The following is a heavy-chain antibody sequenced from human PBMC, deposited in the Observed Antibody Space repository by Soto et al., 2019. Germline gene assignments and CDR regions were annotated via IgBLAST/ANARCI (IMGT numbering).Heavy chain of an antibody. J-gene: IGHJ4*02. Sequence: QVHLQESGPGLVKASETLSLTCTVSGGSIRSYYWTWIRQPPGKGLEWLGYIFYSGSTFYNPSLKSRVTISIHTSKSQFSLQLTSVTAADTAVYYCARGAADTAMVDSWGQGTLVTVSS. CDR3: ARGAADTAMVDS. CDR1: GGSIRSYY. CDR2: IFYSGST. D-gene: IGHD5-18*01. V-gene: IGHV4-59*01.